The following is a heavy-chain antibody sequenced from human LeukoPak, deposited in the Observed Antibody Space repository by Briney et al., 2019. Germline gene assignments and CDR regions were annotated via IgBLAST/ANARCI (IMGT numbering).Heavy chain of an antibody. D-gene: IGHD3-10*01. CDR2: IQYSGST. J-gene: IGHJ3*02. V-gene: IGHV4-39*01. Sequence: PLETLSLTCSVSGGSISSSSYYWGWIRQSPGKGLEWIGSIQYSGSTYYNPSLKSRVTISVDTSKKQFSLKLSSVTAADTAVYYCARQDYYGSGSYGTPDAFDIWGQGTMVTVSS. CDR3: ARQDYYGSGSYGTPDAFDI. CDR1: GGSISSSSYY.